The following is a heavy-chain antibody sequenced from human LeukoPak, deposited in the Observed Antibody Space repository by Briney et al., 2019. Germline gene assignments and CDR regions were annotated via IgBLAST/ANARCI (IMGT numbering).Heavy chain of an antibody. J-gene: IGHJ4*02. D-gene: IGHD3-22*01. CDR1: GFTVSSSY. V-gene: IGHV3-66*01. Sequence: PRGSLRLSCAASGFTVSSSYMNWVRQAPGKGLEWVSLIYSGGGTYYADSVKGRFTISRDNSKNTLYLQMNSLRAEDTAVYYCARNYYDSSAYYYFDYRRQGTMVTVSS. CDR3: ARNYYDSSAYYYFDY. CDR2: IYSGGGT.